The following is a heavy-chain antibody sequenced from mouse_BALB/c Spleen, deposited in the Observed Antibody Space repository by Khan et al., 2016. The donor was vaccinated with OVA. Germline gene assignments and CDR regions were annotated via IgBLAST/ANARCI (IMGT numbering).Heavy chain of an antibody. Sequence: EVQLQESGPGLVKPSQSLSLTCTVTGYSITSDYAWNWIRQFPGNKLEWMGYISYSGRTSYHPSLKSRISITRDTSKNQFFLQLNSVTTEDTATYYCVRGRAYWGQGTLVTVSA. V-gene: IGHV3-2*02. D-gene: IGHD3-3*01. CDR1: GYSITSDYA. J-gene: IGHJ3*01. CDR3: VRGRAY. CDR2: ISYSGRT.